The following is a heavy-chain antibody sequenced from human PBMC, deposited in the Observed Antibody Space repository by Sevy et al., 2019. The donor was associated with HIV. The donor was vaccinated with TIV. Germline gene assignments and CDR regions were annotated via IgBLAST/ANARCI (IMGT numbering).Heavy chain of an antibody. D-gene: IGHD1-1*01. J-gene: IGHJ4*02. V-gene: IGHV3-7*01. Sequence: GGSLRLSCAASGFTFSSYWMSWVRQAPGKGLEWVANIKQDGSEKYYVDSVKGRFTISRDNAKNSLYLQMNSLRAEDTAVYYCAREMRSSTTGTTGLLDYWGQGTLVTVSS. CDR2: IKQDGSEK. CDR3: AREMRSSTTGTTGLLDY. CDR1: GFTFSSYW.